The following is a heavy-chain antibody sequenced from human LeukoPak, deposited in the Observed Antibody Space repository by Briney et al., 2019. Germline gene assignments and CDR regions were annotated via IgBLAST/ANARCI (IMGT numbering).Heavy chain of an antibody. V-gene: IGHV3-11*01. Sequence: GGSLRLSCAASGFTFSDYYMSWIRQAPGKGLEWVSYISSSGSTIYYGDSVKGRFTISRDNAKNSLYLQMNSLRAEDTAVYYCARDRDRGPRTSDYWGQGTLVTVSS. CDR1: GFTFSDYY. CDR2: ISSSGSTI. J-gene: IGHJ4*02. D-gene: IGHD1/OR15-1a*01. CDR3: ARDRDRGPRTSDY.